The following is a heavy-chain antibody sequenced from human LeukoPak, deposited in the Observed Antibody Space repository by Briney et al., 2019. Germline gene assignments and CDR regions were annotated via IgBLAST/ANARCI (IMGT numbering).Heavy chain of an antibody. CDR1: GFTFSSSA. D-gene: IGHD2-15*01. Sequence: GGSLRLSCAASGFTFSSSAMSCVRQAPGKGLEWVSAISNNGGYTYYADSVQGRFTISRDNSKSTLCLQMNSLRAEDTAVYYCAKQLGYCSDGSCYFPYWGQGTLVTVSS. CDR3: AKQLGYCSDGSCYFPY. J-gene: IGHJ4*02. V-gene: IGHV3-23*01. CDR2: ISNNGGYT.